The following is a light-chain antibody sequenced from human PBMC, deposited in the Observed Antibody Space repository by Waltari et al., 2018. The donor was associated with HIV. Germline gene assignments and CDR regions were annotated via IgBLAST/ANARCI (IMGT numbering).Light chain of an antibody. CDR2: GAS. V-gene: IGKV4-1*01. CDR1: RSILYSSDNRNY. CDR3: QQYFRIPPT. Sequence: DIVMTQSPDSLPVPLGERATIYCTASRSILYSSDNRNYLAWYQQKARQPPKLLMSGASTRESGVPDRFSGSGSGTDFTLTITRLQAEDVAVYHCQQYFRIPPTFGGGTKVEIK. J-gene: IGKJ4*01.